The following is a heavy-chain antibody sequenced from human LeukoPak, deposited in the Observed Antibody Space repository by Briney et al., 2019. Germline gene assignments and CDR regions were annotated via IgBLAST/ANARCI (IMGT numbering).Heavy chain of an antibody. J-gene: IGHJ2*01. V-gene: IGHV1-8*01. CDR2: INSNSLXT. CDR1: GYTLTTYD. Sequence: ASVKVSCTASGYTLTTYDIHWVRQASGHGLEWLGFINSNSLXTDYAPKFQGRVTMTRDISISAVYIEMSSLTSEDTAVYFCTRAKWDGEGXXFDLWGRGTLVTVSS. D-gene: IGHD1-26*01. CDR3: TRAKWDGEGXXFDL.